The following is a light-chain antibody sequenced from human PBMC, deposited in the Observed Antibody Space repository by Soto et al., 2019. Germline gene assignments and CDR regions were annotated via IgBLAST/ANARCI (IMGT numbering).Light chain of an antibody. CDR1: SSNIGSNY. J-gene: IGLJ2*01. CDR3: AAWDDSLSGPVV. Sequence: QSVLTQPTSASGTPGQRVTISCSGSSSNIGSNYVYWYQQLPGTAPKLLIYRNNQRPSGVPDRFSGAKSGTSASLAISGLRDEDEADYYCAAWDDSLSGPVVFGGGTKLTVL. V-gene: IGLV1-47*01. CDR2: RNN.